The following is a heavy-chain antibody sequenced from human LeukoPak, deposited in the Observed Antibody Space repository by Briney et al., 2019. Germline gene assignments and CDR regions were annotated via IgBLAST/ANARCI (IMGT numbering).Heavy chain of an antibody. Sequence: GGSLRLSCAASGFTFSNFWMHWVRQAPGKGLEWVALIWYDGSNKYYTDSVKGRLTISRDNSKDTLFLQMNSLRVEDTAVYYCAREGPRGNSQFDYWGQGTLVTVSS. D-gene: IGHD2/OR15-2a*01. J-gene: IGHJ4*02. CDR2: IWYDGSNK. CDR1: GFTFSNFW. V-gene: IGHV3-33*08. CDR3: AREGPRGNSQFDY.